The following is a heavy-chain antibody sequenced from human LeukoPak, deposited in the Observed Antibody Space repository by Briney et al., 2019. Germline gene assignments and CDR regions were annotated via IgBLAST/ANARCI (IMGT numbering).Heavy chain of an antibody. CDR1: GGSISSYY. D-gene: IGHD2-2*01. Sequence: PSETLFLTCTVSGGSISSYYWSWIRQPPGKGLEWIGYIYYSGSTTYNPSLKSRVTISVDTSKTQFSLKLNSVTAADTAVYYCARHGIHCTSTSCQAYFHYYGMDVWGQGTTVTVS. CDR3: ARHGIHCTSTSCQAYFHYYGMDV. J-gene: IGHJ6*02. V-gene: IGHV4-59*01. CDR2: IYYSGST.